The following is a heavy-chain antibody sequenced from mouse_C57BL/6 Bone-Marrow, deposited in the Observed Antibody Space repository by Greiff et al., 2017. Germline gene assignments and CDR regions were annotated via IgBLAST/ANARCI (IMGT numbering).Heavy chain of an antibody. V-gene: IGHV3-6*01. D-gene: IGHD2-1*01. Sequence: EVQLQQSGPGLVKPSQSLSLTCSVTGYSITSGYYWNWIRQFPGNKLEWMGYISYDGSNKYHPSLKNRISITRDTSKNQFFLKLNSVTTEDTATYYCASYGKRGENYFDDWGKGTTLTVSS. CDR1: GYSITSGYY. J-gene: IGHJ2*01. CDR3: ASYGKRGENYFDD. CDR2: ISYDGSN.